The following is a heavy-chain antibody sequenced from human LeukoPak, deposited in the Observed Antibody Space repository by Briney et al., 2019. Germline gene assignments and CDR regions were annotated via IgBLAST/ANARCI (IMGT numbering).Heavy chain of an antibody. J-gene: IGHJ4*02. CDR1: GYSISSGYY. CDR2: IYPSGST. CDR3: ARERNSLGYFDY. D-gene: IGHD4-23*01. V-gene: IGHV4-38-2*02. Sequence: PSETLSLTCSVSGYSISSGYYWGWIRQPPGKGLEWIGTIYPSGSTSYNPSLKSRVTISVDTSKNQFSLKLSSVTAADTAVYYCARERNSLGYFDYWGQGTLVTVSS.